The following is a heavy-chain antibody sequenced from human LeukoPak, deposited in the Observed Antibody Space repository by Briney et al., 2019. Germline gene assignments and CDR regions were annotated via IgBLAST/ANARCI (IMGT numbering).Heavy chain of an antibody. D-gene: IGHD7-27*01. CDR2: MNPNSGNT. Sequence: GASVKVSCKASGYTFATYYIRWVRQAPGQGLEWMGWMNPNSGNTGYAQKFQGRATMTRDTSISTAYMELSRLRSDDTAVYYCARVGPGDILYYMDVWGKGTTVTVSS. CDR1: GYTFATYY. J-gene: IGHJ6*03. CDR3: ARVGPGDILYYMDV. V-gene: IGHV1-2*02.